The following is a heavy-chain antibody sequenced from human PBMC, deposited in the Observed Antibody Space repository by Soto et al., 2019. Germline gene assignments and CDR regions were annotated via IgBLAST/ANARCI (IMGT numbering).Heavy chain of an antibody. J-gene: IGHJ3*02. CDR3: ARMRGSEVAFDI. D-gene: IGHD3-10*01. CDR2: IYYSGST. CDR1: GGSISSYY. Sequence: PSETLSLTCTVSGGSISSYYWSWIRQPPGKGLEWIGYIYYSGSTNYNPSLKSRVTISVDTSKNQFSLKLSSVTAADTAVYYCARMRGSEVAFDIWGQGTMVTVSS. V-gene: IGHV4-59*01.